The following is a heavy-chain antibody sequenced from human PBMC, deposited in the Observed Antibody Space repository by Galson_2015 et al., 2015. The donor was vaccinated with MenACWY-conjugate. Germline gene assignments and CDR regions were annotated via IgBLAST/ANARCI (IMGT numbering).Heavy chain of an antibody. D-gene: IGHD6-25*01. CDR1: GFTFSSYS. CDR2: ISSISSTI. Sequence: SLRLSCAGSGFTFSSYSMNWVRQTPGEGLEWISYISSISSTIYYADSVKGRFTISRDNAKNSLYLQMNSLRDEDTAIYYCARDRVAAFDYWGQGTLVTVSS. CDR3: ARDRVAAFDY. V-gene: IGHV3-48*02. J-gene: IGHJ4*02.